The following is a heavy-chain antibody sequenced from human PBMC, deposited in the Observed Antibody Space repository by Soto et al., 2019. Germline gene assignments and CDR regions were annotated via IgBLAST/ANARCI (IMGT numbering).Heavy chain of an antibody. Sequence: SETLSLTCTVSGGSISSGGYYWSWIRQHPGKDLEWIGYIYYTGSAYYNPSLKSRLTISVDTSNNQFSLKLSSVTAEDTAVYYCAREAYYYDSSGYFSKYFDSWGQGTLVTVSS. CDR3: AREAYYYDSSGYFSKYFDS. D-gene: IGHD3-22*01. CDR1: GGSISSGGYY. J-gene: IGHJ4*02. V-gene: IGHV4-31*03. CDR2: IYYTGSA.